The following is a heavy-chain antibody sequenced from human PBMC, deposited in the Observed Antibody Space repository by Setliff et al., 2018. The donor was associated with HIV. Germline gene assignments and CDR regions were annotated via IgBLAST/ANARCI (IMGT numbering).Heavy chain of an antibody. J-gene: IGHJ5*02. CDR1: GYTFTGYY. D-gene: IGHD2-2*01. Sequence: ASVKVSCKASGYTFTGYYMHWVRQAPGQGLEWMGWINPNSGGTNYAQKFQGRVTMTGDTSISTAYMELSRLRSDDTAVYYCARAASRNAWDIVVVPAARGGYNWFDPWGQGTLVTSPQ. CDR2: INPNSGGT. CDR3: ARAASRNAWDIVVVPAARGGYNWFDP. V-gene: IGHV1-2*02.